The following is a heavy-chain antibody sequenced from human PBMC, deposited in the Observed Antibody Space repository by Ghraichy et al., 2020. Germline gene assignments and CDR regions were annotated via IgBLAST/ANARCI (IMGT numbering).Heavy chain of an antibody. V-gene: IGHV5-51*01. Sequence: GESLNISCEGSGYSFTSYWIAWVRQMPGKGLEWMGIINPGDSDTRYSPSFQGQVTISADKSISTAYLQLTSLKASDTAMYYCATQRVTSSSIYYDMDVWGQGTTVTVSS. J-gene: IGHJ6*02. CDR3: ATQRVTSSSIYYDMDV. CDR1: GYSFTSYW. CDR2: INPGDSDT. D-gene: IGHD6-6*01.